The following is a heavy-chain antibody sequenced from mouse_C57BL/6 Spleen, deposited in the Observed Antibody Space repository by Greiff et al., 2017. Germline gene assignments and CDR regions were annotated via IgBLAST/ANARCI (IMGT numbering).Heavy chain of an antibody. CDR3: ARGGYYYGSSYAMDY. J-gene: IGHJ4*01. CDR1: GYTFTSYG. Sequence: LVESGAELARPGASVKLSCKASGYTFTSYGISWVKQRTGQGLEWIGEIYPRSGNTYYNEKFKGKATLTADKSSSTAYMELRSLTSEDSAVYFCARGGYYYGSSYAMDYWGQGTSVTVSS. V-gene: IGHV1-81*01. CDR2: IYPRSGNT. D-gene: IGHD1-1*01.